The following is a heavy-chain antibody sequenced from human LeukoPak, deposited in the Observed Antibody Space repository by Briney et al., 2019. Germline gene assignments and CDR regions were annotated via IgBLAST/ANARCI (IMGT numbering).Heavy chain of an antibody. CDR3: ARLGNAAVANPPD. D-gene: IGHD6-19*01. CDR1: GGSISNYY. CDR2: IYSSGST. V-gene: IGHV4-59*08. J-gene: IGHJ1*01. Sequence: SETLSLTCNVSGGSISNYYWSWVRQPPGKGLEWIAYIYSSGSTNYNPSLKSRVTISIDTSKNQFSLKLRSVTAADTAVYFCARLGNAAVANPPDWGQGTLVTVSS.